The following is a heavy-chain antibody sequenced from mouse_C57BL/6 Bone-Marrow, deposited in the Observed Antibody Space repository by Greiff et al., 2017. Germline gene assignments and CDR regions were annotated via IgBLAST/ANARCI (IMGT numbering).Heavy chain of an antibody. Sequence: EVMLVESGGGLVQPGGSMKLSCVASGFTFSNYWMNWVRQSPEKGLEWVAQIRLKSDNYATHYAESVKGRFTISRDDSKSSVYLQMNNLRAEDTGIYYCTRGYSNYEAYWGQGTLVTVSA. V-gene: IGHV6-3*01. CDR2: IRLKSDNYAT. CDR1: GFTFSNYW. J-gene: IGHJ3*01. CDR3: TRGYSNYEAY. D-gene: IGHD2-5*01.